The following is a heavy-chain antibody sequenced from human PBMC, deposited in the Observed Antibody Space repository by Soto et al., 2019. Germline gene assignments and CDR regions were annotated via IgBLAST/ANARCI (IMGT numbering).Heavy chain of an antibody. D-gene: IGHD2-8*02. Sequence: QVQLLQSGAEVKKPGASVKVSCKASGYSFTNYYLHWVRQAPGQGLEWMGIINPSIGGTTNAQKFQDRVTMTRDTSTSTVYMELSSLRSEDTAIYFCARSGGGVIDYWGQGTLVTVSS. CDR3: ARSGGGVIDY. J-gene: IGHJ4*02. V-gene: IGHV1-46*01. CDR1: GYSFTNYY. CDR2: INPSIGGT.